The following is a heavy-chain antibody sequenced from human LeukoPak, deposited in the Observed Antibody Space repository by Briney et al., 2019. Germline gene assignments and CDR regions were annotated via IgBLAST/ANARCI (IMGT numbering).Heavy chain of an antibody. D-gene: IGHD3-22*01. Sequence: GGSLRLSCAASGFTFSSYGMHWVRQAPGKGLEWVSSISSSSSYIYYADSVKGRFTISRDNAKNSLYLQMNSLRAEDTAVYYCARSIYDSSGYYMSHLDYWGQGTLVTVSS. CDR2: ISSSSSYI. V-gene: IGHV3-21*01. CDR3: ARSIYDSSGYYMSHLDY. J-gene: IGHJ4*02. CDR1: GFTFSSYG.